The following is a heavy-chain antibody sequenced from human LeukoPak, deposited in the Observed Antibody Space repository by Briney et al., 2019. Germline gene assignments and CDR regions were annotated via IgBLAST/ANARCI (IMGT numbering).Heavy chain of an antibody. CDR1: GFTVSSNY. V-gene: IGHV4-39*01. CDR2: ISYSGST. D-gene: IGHD2-8*01. J-gene: IGHJ4*02. Sequence: PGGSLRLSCAASGFTVSSNYMSWVRQPPGKGLEWIGSISYSGSTYYNPSLKSRVTLSVDTSKNQFSLKVNSVTAADTAVYYCGRSFDAKSVGYWGQGTLVTVSS. CDR3: GRSFDAKSVGY.